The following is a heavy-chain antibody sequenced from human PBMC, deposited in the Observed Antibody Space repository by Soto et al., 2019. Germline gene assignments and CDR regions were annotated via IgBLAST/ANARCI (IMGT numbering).Heavy chain of an antibody. J-gene: IGHJ4*02. CDR3: ARQIYDSDTGPNFQYYFDS. V-gene: IGHV5-10-1*01. CDR1: GYSFTSYW. CDR2: IDPSDSQT. Sequence: PGESLKISCRGSGYSFTSYWITWVRQKPGNGLEWMGRIDPSDSQTYYSPSFRGHVTISVTKSITTVFLQWSSLRASDTAMYYCARQIYDSDTGPNFQYYFDSWGQGTPVTVSS. D-gene: IGHD3-22*01.